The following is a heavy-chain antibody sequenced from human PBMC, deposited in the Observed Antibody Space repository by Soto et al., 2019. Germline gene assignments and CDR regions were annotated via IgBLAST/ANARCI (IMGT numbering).Heavy chain of an antibody. J-gene: IGHJ6*04. CDR2: IYYSGST. D-gene: IGHD2-2*01. CDR3: ARVGRGYCSSTSCPGLWGPIDV. V-gene: IGHV4-39*07. CDR1: GGSISSSSYY. Sequence: SETLSLTCTVSGGSISSSSYYWGWIRQPPGKGLEWIGSIYYSGSTYYSPSLKSRVTISVDTSKNQFSLKLSSVTAADTAVYYCARVGRGYCSSTSCPGLWGPIDVWGKGTTVTVSS.